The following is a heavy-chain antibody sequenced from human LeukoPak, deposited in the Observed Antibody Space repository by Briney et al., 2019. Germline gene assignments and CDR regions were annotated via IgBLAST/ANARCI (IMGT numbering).Heavy chain of an antibody. CDR2: ISDSGSGT. CDR1: GFTFSSYS. V-gene: IGHV3-23*01. J-gene: IGHJ4*02. D-gene: IGHD2/OR15-2a*01. Sequence: PGGSLRLSCAASGFTFSSYSMNWVRQAPGRGLEWVSSISDSGSGTYYADSVKGRFTISRDNSKNMVYLQMNSLRAEDTAVYYCAKDHCFYRSGWNPLFDYWGQGTLVTVSS. CDR3: AKDHCFYRSGWNPLFDY.